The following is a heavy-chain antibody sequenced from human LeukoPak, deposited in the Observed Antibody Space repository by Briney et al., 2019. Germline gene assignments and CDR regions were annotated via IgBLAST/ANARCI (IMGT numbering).Heavy chain of an antibody. CDR1: GVTFRNYG. CDR2: IWYDGSKT. V-gene: IGHV3-33*06. J-gene: IGHJ4*02. Sequence: GGSLRLSCAVSGVTFRNYGMHWVRQAPGKGLEWVAIIWYDGSKTLYADSVKGRFTISRDNSKNTLYLQMNSLRADDTAVYYCAKPAYSSSWYRWNYFDYWGQGTLVTVSS. CDR3: AKPAYSSSWYRWNYFDY. D-gene: IGHD6-13*01.